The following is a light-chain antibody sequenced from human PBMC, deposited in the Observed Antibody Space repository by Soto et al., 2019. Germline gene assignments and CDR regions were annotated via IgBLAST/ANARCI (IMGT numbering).Light chain of an antibody. Sequence: AIQMTQSPSSLSASVGDRVTITCRASQGIKNDLGWYQQKPGKAPKLLIYAASTLQSGVPSRFSGSGSGTDFTLTISSLQPEDFATYYCIQDYNYPLTFGGGTKVEIK. CDR3: IQDYNYPLT. CDR1: QGIKND. V-gene: IGKV1-6*01. J-gene: IGKJ4*01. CDR2: AAS.